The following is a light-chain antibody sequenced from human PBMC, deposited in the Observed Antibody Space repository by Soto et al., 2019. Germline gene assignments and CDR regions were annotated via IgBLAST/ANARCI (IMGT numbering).Light chain of an antibody. J-gene: IGLJ1*01. CDR2: ESS. CDR1: SSDVGSSNL. CDR3: CSYGGSRVF. Sequence: QSVLTQPASVSGSPGQSITISCTETSSDVGSSNLVSWYQQHPDKVPKLIIYESSKRPSGISDRFSGSKSGNTASLTISGLQPEDEADYYCCSYGGSRVFFGTGTKLTVL. V-gene: IGLV2-23*01.